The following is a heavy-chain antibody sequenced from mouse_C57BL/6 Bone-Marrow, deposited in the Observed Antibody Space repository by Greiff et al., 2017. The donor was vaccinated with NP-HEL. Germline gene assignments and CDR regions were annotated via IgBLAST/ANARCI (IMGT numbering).Heavy chain of an antibody. Sequence: EVQLVESGGGLVKPGGSLKLSCAASGFTFSSYTMSWVRQTPEKRLEWVATISGGGGNTYYPDSVKGRFTISRDNAKNTLYLQMSSLRSEDTALYYCARLSYGSSPWFAYWGQGTLVTVSA. J-gene: IGHJ3*01. CDR1: GFTFSSYT. CDR3: ARLSYGSSPWFAY. V-gene: IGHV5-9*01. CDR2: ISGGGGNT. D-gene: IGHD1-1*01.